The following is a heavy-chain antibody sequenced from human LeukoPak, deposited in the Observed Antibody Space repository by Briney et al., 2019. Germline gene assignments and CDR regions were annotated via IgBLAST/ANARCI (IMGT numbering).Heavy chain of an antibody. J-gene: IGHJ4*02. V-gene: IGHV3-53*01. CDR1: GFTVSGNY. CDR3: NRLDGISAWIGLCSSTSCG. CDR2: IYSGSST. Sequence: PGGSLRLSCVASGFTVSGNYMRWVRQAPGKGLEWVSVIYSGSSTYYAESVKGRFTISRNTSKNTLYLQMNSLRADDTAVYYCNRLDGISAWIGLCSSTSCGWGQGTLVTVSS. D-gene: IGHD2-2*01.